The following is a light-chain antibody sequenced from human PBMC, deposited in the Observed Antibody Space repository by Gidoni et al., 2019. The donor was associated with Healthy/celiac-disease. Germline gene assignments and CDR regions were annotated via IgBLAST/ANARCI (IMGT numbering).Light chain of an antibody. J-gene: IGKJ1*01. V-gene: IGKV3-11*01. CDR1: QSVSSY. CDR3: QQRSNWWT. CDR2: DAS. Sequence: EIVLTQSPATLSFSPGERATLSCRASQSVSSYLAWYQQKPGQAPRLLIYDASNRATGSPARFSGSGSGTDFTLTIRSLEPEDFAVYYCQQRSNWWTFGQGTKVEIK.